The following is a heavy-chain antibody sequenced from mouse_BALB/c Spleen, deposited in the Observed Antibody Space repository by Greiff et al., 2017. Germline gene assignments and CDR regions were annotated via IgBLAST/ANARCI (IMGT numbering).Heavy chain of an antibody. V-gene: IGHV5-4*02. D-gene: IGHD2-14*01. Sequence: EVKLVESGGGLVKPGGSLKLSCAASGFTFSDYYMYWVRQTPEKRLEWVATISDGGSYTYYPDSVKGRFTISRDNAKNNLYLQMSSLKSEDTAMYYCARDYYRYDVGYFDVWGAGTTVTVSS. CDR1: GFTFSDYY. CDR3: ARDYYRYDVGYFDV. J-gene: IGHJ1*01. CDR2: ISDGGSYT.